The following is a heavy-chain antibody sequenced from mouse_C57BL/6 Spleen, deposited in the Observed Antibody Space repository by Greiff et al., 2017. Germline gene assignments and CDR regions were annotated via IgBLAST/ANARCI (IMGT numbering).Heavy chain of an antibody. CDR2: IYPGDGDT. CDR1: GYAFSSYW. CDR3: ARGGSSGYAMDY. D-gene: IGHD3-2*02. J-gene: IGHJ4*01. V-gene: IGHV1-80*01. Sequence: VKLMESGAELVKPGASVKISCKASGYAFSSYWMNWVKQRPGKGLEWIGQIYPGDGDTNYNGKFKGKATLTADKSSSTAYMQLSSLTSEDSAVYFCARGGSSGYAMDYWGQGTSVTVSS.